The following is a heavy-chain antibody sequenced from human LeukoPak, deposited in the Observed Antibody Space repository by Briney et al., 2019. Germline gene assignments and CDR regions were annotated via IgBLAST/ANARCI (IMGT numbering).Heavy chain of an antibody. V-gene: IGHV1-2*02. CDR2: INPNSGGT. D-gene: IGHD2-2*01. Sequence: ASVKVSCKASGYTFTGYYMHWVRQAPGQGLEWMGWINPNSGGTNYAQKFQGRVTMTRDTSISTAYMELSRLRSGDTAVYYCARSGCSSTSCFDAFDIWGQGTMVTVSS. CDR3: ARSGCSSTSCFDAFDI. J-gene: IGHJ3*02. CDR1: GYTFTGYY.